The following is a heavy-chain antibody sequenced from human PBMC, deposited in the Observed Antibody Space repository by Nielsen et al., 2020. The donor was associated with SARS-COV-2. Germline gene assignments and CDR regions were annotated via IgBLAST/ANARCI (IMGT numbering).Heavy chain of an antibody. CDR2: FDPEDGET. CDR1: GYTLTELS. CDR3: AREGERGYSYGPQGYFHYHGMDV. J-gene: IGHJ6*02. V-gene: IGHV1-24*01. D-gene: IGHD5-18*01. Sequence: ASVKVSCKVSGYTLTELSMHWVRQAPGKGLEWMGGFDPEDGETIYAQKFQGRVTMTEDTSTDTAYMELSSLRSDDTAVYYCAREGERGYSYGPQGYFHYHGMDVWGRGTTVTVSS.